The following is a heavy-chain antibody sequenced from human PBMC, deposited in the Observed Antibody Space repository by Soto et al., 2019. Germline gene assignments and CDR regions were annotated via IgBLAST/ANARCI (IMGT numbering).Heavy chain of an antibody. V-gene: IGHV4-4*02. Sequence: QVQLQESGPGLVKPSGTLSLTCAVSVGSISSSNWCGWVRQPPGKGLEWIGEIYHSGSTNYNPSHESRVTISIDKSKNQFSLMLSSVTAADTAVYYCARDGSREYFQHWGQGTLVTVSS. J-gene: IGHJ1*01. CDR3: ARDGSREYFQH. D-gene: IGHD6-13*01. CDR1: VGSISSSNW. CDR2: IYHSGST.